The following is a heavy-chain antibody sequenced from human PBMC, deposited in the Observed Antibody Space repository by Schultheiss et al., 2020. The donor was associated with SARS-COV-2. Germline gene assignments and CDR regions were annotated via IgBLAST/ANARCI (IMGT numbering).Heavy chain of an antibody. Sequence: GGSLRLSCAASGFTFSSYALSWVRQAPGRGLEWVSAISGSGGSTYYADSVKGRFSISRDNSKNVLFLQMNSLRAEDTAVYYCAKDPYSSGSYFDYWGQGTLVTVSS. CDR3: AKDPYSSGSYFDY. CDR1: GFTFSSYA. J-gene: IGHJ4*02. V-gene: IGHV3-23*01. D-gene: IGHD1-26*01. CDR2: ISGSGGST.